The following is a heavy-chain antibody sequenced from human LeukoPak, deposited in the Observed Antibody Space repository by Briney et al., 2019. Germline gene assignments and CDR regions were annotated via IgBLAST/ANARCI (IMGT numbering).Heavy chain of an antibody. D-gene: IGHD3-9*01. Sequence: PGGSLRLSCAASGFTSSSYDMHWVRQPTGKGLEWVSAIGTAGDTYYSHSVKGRFTISRENAKNSLYLHMNSLSAGDTAVYFCARGLMLTGYYNFAWFDPWGQGTLVTVSS. V-gene: IGHV3-13*01. CDR2: IGTAGDT. CDR1: GFTSSSYD. CDR3: ARGLMLTGYYNFAWFDP. J-gene: IGHJ5*02.